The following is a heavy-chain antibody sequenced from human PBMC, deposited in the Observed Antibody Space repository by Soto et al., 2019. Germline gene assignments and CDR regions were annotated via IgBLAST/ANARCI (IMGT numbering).Heavy chain of an antibody. CDR1: GFTFSSYA. Sequence: PGGSLRLSCAASGFTFSSYAMSWVRQAPGKGLEWVSAISGSGGSTYYADSVKGRFTISRDNSKNTLYLQMNSLRAEDTAVYYCAKDGGLGYCSSNSCYTFDYWGQGTLVTVSS. J-gene: IGHJ4*02. CDR2: ISGSGGST. CDR3: AKDGGLGYCSSNSCYTFDY. D-gene: IGHD2-2*02. V-gene: IGHV3-23*01.